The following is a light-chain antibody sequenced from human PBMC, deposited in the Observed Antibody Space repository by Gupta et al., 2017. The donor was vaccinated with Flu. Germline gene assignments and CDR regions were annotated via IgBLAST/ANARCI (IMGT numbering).Light chain of an antibody. CDR1: QSLSGC. CDR3: QQCASYST. V-gene: IGKV1-5*01. CDR2: QAS. J-gene: IGKJ1*01. Sequence: DIQMTQSPSTLSASVGDRVTITCRASQSLSGCLAWYQQKPGKAPNLLIYQASSLETGVPPRFSGSGSATEFTLTITNLQPDDFATYYCQQCASYSTFCQGTKVEI.